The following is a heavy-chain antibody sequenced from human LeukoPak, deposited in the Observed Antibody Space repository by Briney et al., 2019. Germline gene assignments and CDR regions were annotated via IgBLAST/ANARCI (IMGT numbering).Heavy chain of an antibody. J-gene: IGHJ6*03. CDR1: GFTLSSYS. D-gene: IGHD5-12*01. Sequence: TGGSLRLSCAASGFTLSSYSMNWVRQAPGKGLEWVSSISSGSSYIYYADSVKGRFTISRDNAKNSLYLQMNSLSAEDTAVYYCACTSGYDFSSYYYYYMDVWGKGTTVTVSS. CDR3: ACTSGYDFSSYYYYYMDV. V-gene: IGHV3-21*01. CDR2: ISSGSSYI.